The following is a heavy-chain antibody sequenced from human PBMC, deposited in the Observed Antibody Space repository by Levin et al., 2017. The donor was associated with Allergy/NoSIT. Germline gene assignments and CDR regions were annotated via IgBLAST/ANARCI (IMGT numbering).Heavy chain of an antibody. J-gene: IGHJ4*02. CDR2: IWSDGSDK. D-gene: IGHD1-1*01. V-gene: IGHV3-33*01. Sequence: LSLPCAVSGFTFSNYGFHWVRQAPGRGLEWVAVIWSDGSDKYYADSVKGRFTISRDNSKNTLFLQMNSLRAEDTAVYYCARAPTGYFDYWGQGTLVTVSS. CDR1: GFTFSNYG. CDR3: ARAPTGYFDY.